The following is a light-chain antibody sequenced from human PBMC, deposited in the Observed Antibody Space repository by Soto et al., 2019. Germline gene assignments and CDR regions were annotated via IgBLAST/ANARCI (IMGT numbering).Light chain of an antibody. Sequence: DLQLTQSPSTLSASVGDRVTITCRASQNIRNWLAWYQQKPGKAPKVLIYDASSLESGAPSRFSGSGSGTEFTLTISSLQTDDFATYYCQQYDGNFGQGTKLEIK. CDR2: DAS. CDR1: QNIRNW. CDR3: QQYDGN. V-gene: IGKV1-5*01. J-gene: IGKJ2*01.